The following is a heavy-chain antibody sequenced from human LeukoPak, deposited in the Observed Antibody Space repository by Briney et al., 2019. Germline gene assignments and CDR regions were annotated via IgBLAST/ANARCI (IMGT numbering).Heavy chain of an antibody. CDR1: GFTFSSYA. CDR3: AKSSGKSVPSSRVFDF. D-gene: IGHD6-13*01. J-gene: IGHJ4*02. CDR2: VGDNTDT. Sequence: GGSLTLSCAASGFTFSSYAFSWVRRAPGKGLEWVSIVGDNTDTHYADSVKGRVTISRDDSNNALYLHMNSLTAADTATYFCAKSSGKSVPSSRVFDFWGQGTLVTVSS. V-gene: IGHV3-23*01.